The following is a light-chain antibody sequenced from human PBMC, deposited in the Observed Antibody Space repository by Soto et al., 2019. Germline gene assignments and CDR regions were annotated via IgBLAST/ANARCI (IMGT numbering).Light chain of an antibody. CDR3: QSYDSSLSGYV. V-gene: IGLV1-40*01. CDR2: GNS. Sequence: QSVLTQPPSVSGAPGQRVTVSCTGSSSNVGAGYDVHWYQQIPGTAPKVLIYGNSNRPSGVPDRFSGSKSGTSASLAITGLQAEDEADYYCQSYDSSLSGYVFGPGTKLTVL. J-gene: IGLJ1*01. CDR1: SSNVGAGYD.